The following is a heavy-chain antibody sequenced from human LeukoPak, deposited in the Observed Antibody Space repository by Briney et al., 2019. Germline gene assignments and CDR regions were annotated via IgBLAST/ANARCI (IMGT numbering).Heavy chain of an antibody. D-gene: IGHD2-2*01. J-gene: IGHJ4*02. V-gene: IGHV5-51*01. CDR1: GYSFNSYW. CDR3: ARLADCSSTSCLGFDY. CDR2: IYPGDSDT. Sequence: GESLKISCKGSGYSFNSYWIGWVRQMPGKGLEWMGIIYPGDSDTRYSPSFQGQVTISADKSISTAYLQWSSLKASDTAMYYCARLADCSSTSCLGFDYWGQGTLVTVSS.